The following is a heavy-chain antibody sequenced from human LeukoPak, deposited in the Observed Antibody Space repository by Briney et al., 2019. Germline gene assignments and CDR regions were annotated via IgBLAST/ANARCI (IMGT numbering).Heavy chain of an antibody. Sequence: ASVKVSCKASGYTFTGYYTHWVRQAPGQGLEWMGWINPNSGGTNYAQKFQGRVTMTRDTSISTAYMELSRLRSDDTAVYYCARAAYSSGWYPFDYWGQGTLVTVSS. CDR2: INPNSGGT. CDR3: ARAAYSSGWYPFDY. J-gene: IGHJ4*02. D-gene: IGHD6-19*01. V-gene: IGHV1-2*02. CDR1: GYTFTGYY.